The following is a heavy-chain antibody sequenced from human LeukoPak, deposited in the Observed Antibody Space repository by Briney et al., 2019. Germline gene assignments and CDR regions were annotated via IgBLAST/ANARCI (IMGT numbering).Heavy chain of an antibody. D-gene: IGHD1-26*01. CDR1: GGSISSGGYY. V-gene: IGHV4-31*03. Sequence: PSETLSLTCTVSGGSISSGGYYWSWIRQHPGKGLEWIGYIYYSGSTYYNPSLKSRVTISVDTSKNQFSLKLSSVTAADTAVYYCARQRGRWDSFDYWGQGTLVTVSS. CDR2: IYYSGST. J-gene: IGHJ4*02. CDR3: ARQRGRWDSFDY.